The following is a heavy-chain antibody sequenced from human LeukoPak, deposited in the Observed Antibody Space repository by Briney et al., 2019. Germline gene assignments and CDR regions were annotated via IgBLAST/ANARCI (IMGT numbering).Heavy chain of an antibody. CDR3: ARGGDTMRIAAAGTSWFDP. V-gene: IGHV1-46*01. J-gene: IGHJ5*02. CDR1: GYTFTSYY. D-gene: IGHD6-13*01. Sequence: ASVKVSCKASGYTFTSYYMHWVRQAPGQGLEWMGIINPSGGSTSYAQKFQGRVTMTRDMSTSTVYMELSSLRSEDTAVYYCARGGDTMRIAAAGTSWFDPWGQGTLVTVSS. CDR2: INPSGGST.